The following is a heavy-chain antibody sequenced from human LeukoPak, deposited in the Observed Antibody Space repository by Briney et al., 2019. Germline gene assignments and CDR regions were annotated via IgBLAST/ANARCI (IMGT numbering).Heavy chain of an antibody. Sequence: GESLRLSCAASGFSFTTYWMGWVRQAPGKGLEWVANIKQDGTEKYYVDSVKGRFTISRDNAKNSLYLQMNSLRVEDTDVYYCAKLAKYFYGSETYYFFEHWGQGTPVTASS. D-gene: IGHD3-10*01. CDR2: IKQDGTEK. V-gene: IGHV3-7*01. CDR3: AKLAKYFYGSETYYFFEH. J-gene: IGHJ4*02. CDR1: GFSFTTYW.